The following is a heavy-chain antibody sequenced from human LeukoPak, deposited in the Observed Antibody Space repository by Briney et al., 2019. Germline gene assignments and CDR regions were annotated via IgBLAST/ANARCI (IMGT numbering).Heavy chain of an antibody. D-gene: IGHD4-17*01. CDR3: ARERYTPHDYGDYGTWGWFDP. V-gene: IGHV1-69*04. Sequence: ASVKVSCKASGGTFSSYAISWVRQAPGQGLEWMGRIIPILGIANYAQKFQGRVTITADKSTSTAYMELSSLRSEDTAVYYCARERYTPHDYGDYGTWGWFDPWGQGTLVTVSS. CDR2: IIPILGIA. J-gene: IGHJ5*02. CDR1: GGTFSSYA.